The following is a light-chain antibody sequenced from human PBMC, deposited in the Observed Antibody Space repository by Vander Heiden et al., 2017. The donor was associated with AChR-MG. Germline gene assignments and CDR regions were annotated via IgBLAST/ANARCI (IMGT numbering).Light chain of an antibody. Sequence: SALTQPASVSGSPGQSITISCTGTSSDVGSYNLVSWYQQYPGKAPKLMIYEGSEWPSGVSNRFSGSKSGNTASLTISGLQAEDEADYYCCSYAGSSTYVVFGGGTKLTVL. J-gene: IGLJ2*01. CDR3: CSYAGSSTYVV. CDR2: EGS. V-gene: IGLV2-23*01. CDR1: SSDVGSYNL.